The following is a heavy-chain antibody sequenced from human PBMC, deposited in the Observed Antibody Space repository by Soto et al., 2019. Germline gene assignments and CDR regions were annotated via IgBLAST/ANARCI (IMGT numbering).Heavy chain of an antibody. D-gene: IGHD3-16*02. V-gene: IGHV3-33*01. Sequence: QVQLVQSGGGVVQPGRSLRLSCAASGFTFSTYGMHWVRQAPGKGLEWMAVVLYDGSNKYYADSVKGRFTISRDNSKHTLYLQMNSLRAEDTAVYYCARDLIGTVYGMGVWGQGTTVTVSS. CDR1: GFTFSTYG. J-gene: IGHJ6*02. CDR3: ARDLIGTVYGMGV. CDR2: VLYDGSNK.